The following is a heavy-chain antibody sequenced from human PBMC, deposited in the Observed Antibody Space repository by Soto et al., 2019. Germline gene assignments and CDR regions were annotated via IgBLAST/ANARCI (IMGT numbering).Heavy chain of an antibody. CDR2: VSSSSTYI. CDR1: GFTFTTYS. CDR3: ARGEVNYYDSSGYTPFDY. V-gene: IGHV3-21*01. Sequence: EVQLVESGGGLVKPGGSLRLSCAASGFTFTTYSMNWVRQAPGKGLEWVSSVSSSSTYIYYADSLKGRFTNSRDDAKDSLYLHMNSLRAEDTAIYYCARGEVNYYDSSGYTPFDYWGQGTLVTVSS. J-gene: IGHJ4*02. D-gene: IGHD3-22*01.